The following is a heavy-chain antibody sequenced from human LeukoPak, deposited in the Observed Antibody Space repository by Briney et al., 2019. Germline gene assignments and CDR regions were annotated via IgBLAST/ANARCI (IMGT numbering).Heavy chain of an antibody. CDR1: GGSIGSGSYY. Sequence: SETLSLTCTVSGGSIGSGSYYWSWIRQPAGKGLEWIGRIYTSGSTNYNPSLKSRVTISVDTSKNQFSLKLSSVTAADTAVYYCASSVVVTNTGREGTDYWGQGTLVTVSS. CDR3: ASSVVVTNTGREGTDY. D-gene: IGHD3-22*01. CDR2: IYTSGST. V-gene: IGHV4-61*02. J-gene: IGHJ4*02.